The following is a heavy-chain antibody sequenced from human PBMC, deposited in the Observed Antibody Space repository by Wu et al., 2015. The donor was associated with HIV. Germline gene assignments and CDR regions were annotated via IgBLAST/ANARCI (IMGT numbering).Heavy chain of an antibody. V-gene: IGHV4-38-2*02. CDR2: IYHRGTT. J-gene: IGHJ4*02. D-gene: IGHD1-26*01. Sequence: QVQLQESGPGLVKPSEILSLTCTVSGYFIRSGHYWGWIRQPPGKGLEWIGTIYHRGTTYYNPSLESRVTISVDTSKNQLSLKLSSVTAADTAVYYCARDGYSNGNNVEYFEYWGQGTLVAVSS. CDR3: ARDGYSNGNNVEYFEY. CDR1: GYFIRSGHY.